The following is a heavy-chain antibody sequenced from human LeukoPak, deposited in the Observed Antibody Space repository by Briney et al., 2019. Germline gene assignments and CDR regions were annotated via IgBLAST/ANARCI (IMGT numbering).Heavy chain of an antibody. J-gene: IGHJ4*02. V-gene: IGHV4-34*01. CDR3: VFDSSGYYVGY. CDR1: GGSLSGYY. Sequence: SETLSLTCAVYGGSLSGYYWSWIRQPPGKGLEWIGEINHSGSTNYNPSLKSRVTISVDTSKNQFSLKLSSVTAADTAVYYCVFDSSGYYVGYWGQGTLVTVSS. CDR2: INHSGST. D-gene: IGHD3-22*01.